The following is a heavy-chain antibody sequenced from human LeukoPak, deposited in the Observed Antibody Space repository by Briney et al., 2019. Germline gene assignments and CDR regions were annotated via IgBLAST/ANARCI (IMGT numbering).Heavy chain of an antibody. CDR3: ARGSGSYYF. Sequence: ASVKVSCKASGYTFTGYYMHWVRQAPGQGLEWMGWMNPNSGNTGYAQKFQGRVTMTRNTSISTAYMELSSLRSEDTAVYYCARGSGSYYFWGQGTLVTVSS. J-gene: IGHJ4*02. V-gene: IGHV1-8*02. D-gene: IGHD1-26*01. CDR2: MNPNSGNT. CDR1: GYTFTGYY.